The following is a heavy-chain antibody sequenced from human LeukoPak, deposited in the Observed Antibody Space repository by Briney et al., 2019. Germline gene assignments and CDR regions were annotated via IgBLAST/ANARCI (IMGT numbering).Heavy chain of an antibody. CDR3: AKDCTNGICYTGGWFDP. V-gene: IGHV1-69*04. J-gene: IGHJ5*02. CDR1: GGTFSSYT. Sequence: AVKVSCKASGGTFSSYTISWVRQAPGQGLEWMGRIIPILGIANYAQKFQGRVTITADKSTSTAYMELSSLRSEDTAVYYCAKDCTNGICYTGGWFDPWGQGTLVTVSS. D-gene: IGHD2-8*01. CDR2: IIPILGIA.